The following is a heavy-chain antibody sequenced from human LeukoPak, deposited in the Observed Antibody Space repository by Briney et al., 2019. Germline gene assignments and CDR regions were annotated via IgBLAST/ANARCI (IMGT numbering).Heavy chain of an antibody. CDR1: GHSISSGYY. CDR3: ARGRADYDILTGYFDPYYFDY. CDR2: IYHSGST. J-gene: IGHJ4*02. V-gene: IGHV4-38-2*01. D-gene: IGHD3-9*01. Sequence: SETLSLTCAVSGHSISSGYYWGWIRQPPGKGLEWIGSIYHSGSTYYNPSLKSRVTISVDTSKNQFSLKLSSVTAADTAVYYCARGRADYDILTGYFDPYYFDYWGQGTLVTVSS.